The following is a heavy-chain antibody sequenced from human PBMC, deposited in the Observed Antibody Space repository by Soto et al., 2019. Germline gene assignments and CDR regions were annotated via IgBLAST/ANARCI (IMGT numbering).Heavy chain of an antibody. V-gene: IGHV3-30*18. CDR1: GFTFSSYG. CDR3: AKDQTGPTGMDV. D-gene: IGHD7-27*01. Sequence: QVQLVESGGGVVQPGRSLRLSCAASGFTFSSYGMHWVRQAPGKWLEWVAVISYDGSNKYYADSVKGRFTISRDNSKNTLYLQMNSLRAEDTAVYYCAKDQTGPTGMDVWGQGTTVTVSS. J-gene: IGHJ6*02. CDR2: ISYDGSNK.